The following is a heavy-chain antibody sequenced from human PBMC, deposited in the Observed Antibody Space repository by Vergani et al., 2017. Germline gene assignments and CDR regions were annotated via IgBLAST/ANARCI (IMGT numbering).Heavy chain of an antibody. CDR1: GFTVSSNY. Sequence: EVQLVESGGGLIQPGGSLRLSCAASGFTVSSNYMSWVRQASGKGLEWVSVIYSGGSTYYADSVKGRFTISRDNAKNSLYLQMNSLRAEDTAVYYCARDRYDYGIQPWGQGTLVTVSS. D-gene: IGHD4-17*01. CDR2: IYSGGST. V-gene: IGHV3-53*01. J-gene: IGHJ5*02. CDR3: ARDRYDYGIQP.